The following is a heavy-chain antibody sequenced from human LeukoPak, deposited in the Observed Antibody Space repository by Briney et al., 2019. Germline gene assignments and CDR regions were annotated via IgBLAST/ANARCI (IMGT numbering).Heavy chain of an antibody. J-gene: IGHJ6*04. CDR2: ISSSGSTI. V-gene: IGHV3-48*04. Sequence: GGSLRLSCAASGFTFSTSGRNWVRQAPGRGLEWVSSISSSGSTIYYADSVKGRFTISRDNAKNSLYLQMNSLRAEDTAVYYCAELGITMIGGVWGKGTTVTISS. D-gene: IGHD3-10*02. CDR3: AELGITMIGGV. CDR1: GFTFSTSG.